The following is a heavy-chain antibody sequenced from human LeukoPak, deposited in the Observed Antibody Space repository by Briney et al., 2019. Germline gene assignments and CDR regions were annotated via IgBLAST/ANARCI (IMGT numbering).Heavy chain of an antibody. D-gene: IGHD5-12*01. Sequence: PGGPLSLPCQASGFPLTTIALSWARQAPGKGLEWSSAISGSGGSTYYADSVKGRFTISRDNSKNTLYLQMNSLRAEDTAVYYCAKVFGGYLADFDYWGQGTLVTVSS. CDR3: AKVFGGYLADFDY. CDR2: ISGSGGST. J-gene: IGHJ4*02. V-gene: IGHV3-23*01. CDR1: GFPLTTIA.